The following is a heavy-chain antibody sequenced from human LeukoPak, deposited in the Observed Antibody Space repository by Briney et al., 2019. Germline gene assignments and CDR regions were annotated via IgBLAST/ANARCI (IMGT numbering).Heavy chain of an antibody. Sequence: SVKVSCKASGGTFSGYAISWVRQAPGQGLEWMGGIIPIFGTANYAQKFQGRVTITADESTSTAYMELSSLRSEDTAVYYCARKVVAASSWFDPWGQGTLVTVSS. V-gene: IGHV1-69*13. CDR3: ARKVVAASSWFDP. CDR1: GGTFSGYA. J-gene: IGHJ5*02. CDR2: IIPIFGTA. D-gene: IGHD2-15*01.